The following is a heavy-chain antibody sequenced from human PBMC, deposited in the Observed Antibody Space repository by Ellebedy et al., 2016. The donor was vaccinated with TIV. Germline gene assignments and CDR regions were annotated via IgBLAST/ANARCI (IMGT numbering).Heavy chain of an antibody. CDR3: AREVAVGWFDP. CDR2: INAGNGNT. V-gene: IGHV1-3*01. D-gene: IGHD2-15*01. J-gene: IGHJ5*02. CDR1: GGIARNYA. Sequence: ASVKVSXXASGGIARNYAINWVRQAPGQGLEWMGWINAGNGNTKYSQRFQGRVTFTRDTSASTAYMELSSLRSEDTSVYYCAREVAVGWFDPWGQGTLVTVSS.